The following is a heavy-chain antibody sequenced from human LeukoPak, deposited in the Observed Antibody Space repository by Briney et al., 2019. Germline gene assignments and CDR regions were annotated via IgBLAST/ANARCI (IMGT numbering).Heavy chain of an antibody. V-gene: IGHV1-2*04. D-gene: IGHD4-17*01. J-gene: IGHJ3*02. CDR2: INPNSGGT. CDR1: GYTFTSYG. CDR3: ARDLGARVTSDAFDI. Sequence: ASVKVSCKASGYTFTSYGISWVRQAPGQGLEWMGWINPNSGGTNYAQKFQGWVTMTRDTSISTAYMELSRLRSDDTAVYYCARDLGARVTSDAFDIWGQGTMVTVSS.